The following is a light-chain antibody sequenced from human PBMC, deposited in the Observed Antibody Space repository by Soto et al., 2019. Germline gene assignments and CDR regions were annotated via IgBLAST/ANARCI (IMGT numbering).Light chain of an antibody. CDR3: QQFHISRT. CDR2: GAS. J-gene: IGKJ1*01. CDR1: QSLNARY. Sequence: EVVLTQSPASLSLSPGDRATLSCRADQSLNARYLAWYQVKPGQAPRLLFYGASSRATGIPDRFIGSGSGTDFTLTITGLEPEDFAVYYCQQFHISRTFGQGTKVDIK. V-gene: IGKV3-20*01.